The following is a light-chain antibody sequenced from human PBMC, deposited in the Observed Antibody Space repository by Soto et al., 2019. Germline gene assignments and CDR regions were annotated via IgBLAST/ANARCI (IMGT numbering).Light chain of an antibody. CDR3: SSYTSTGTLL. CDR2: DVS. CDR1: SSDVGGYNY. V-gene: IGLV2-14*01. Sequence: QSVLAQLASVYGSLGQSITISCTGSSSDVGGYNYVSWYQQHPGKAPKLMIYDVSNRPSGVSNRFSGSKSGNTASLTISGLQAEDEADYYCSSYTSTGTLLFGTGTKVTVL. J-gene: IGLJ1*01.